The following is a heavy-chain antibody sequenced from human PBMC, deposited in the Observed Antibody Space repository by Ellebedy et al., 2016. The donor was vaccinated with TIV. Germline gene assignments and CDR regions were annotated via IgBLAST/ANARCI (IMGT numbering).Heavy chain of an antibody. CDR2: MYHSGST. V-gene: IGHV4-4*02. CDR3: ARHAGNAEYAFDF. CDR1: GGSIRSSNW. J-gene: IGHJ4*02. D-gene: IGHD2-2*01. Sequence: MPSETLSLTCAVSGGSIRSSNWWSGVRQPLGKGLEWLGEMYHSGSTNYNPSLKSRVTISEDTSKNQFSLILTSVTAADTAVYYCARHAGNAEYAFDFWGQGSPVTVSS.